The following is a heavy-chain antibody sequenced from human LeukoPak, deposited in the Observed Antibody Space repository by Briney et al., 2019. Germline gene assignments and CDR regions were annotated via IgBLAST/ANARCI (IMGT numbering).Heavy chain of an antibody. CDR2: INHSGST. Sequence: PSETLSLTCAVYGGSFSGYYWSWIRQPPGKGLEWIEEINHSGSTNYNPSLKSRVTISVDKSKNQFSLKLSSVTAADTAVYYCARGSTNGVWFGSSWYYFDYWGQGTLVTVSS. J-gene: IGHJ4*02. V-gene: IGHV4-34*01. CDR1: GGSFSGYY. D-gene: IGHD2-8*01. CDR3: ARGSTNGVWFGSSWYYFDY.